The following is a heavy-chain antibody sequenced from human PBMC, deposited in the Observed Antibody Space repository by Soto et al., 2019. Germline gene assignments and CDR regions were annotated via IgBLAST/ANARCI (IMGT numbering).Heavy chain of an antibody. D-gene: IGHD3-16*02. V-gene: IGHV4-59*01. J-gene: IGHJ4*02. CDR1: GGSISSYY. CDR3: ARVGDDYVWGSYRIFDD. CDR2: IYYSGST. Sequence: SETLALTCTVSGGSISSYYWSWIRQPPGKGLEWIGYIYYSGSTNYNPSLKSRVTISVDTSKNQFSLKLSSVTAADTAVYYCARVGDDYVWGSYRIFDDWGQGTLVTVSS.